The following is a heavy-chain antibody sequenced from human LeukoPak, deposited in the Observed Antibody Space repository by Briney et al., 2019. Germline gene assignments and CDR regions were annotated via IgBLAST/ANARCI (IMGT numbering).Heavy chain of an antibody. Sequence: ASVKVSCTASVYTFTTSDINWVRQATGQGLEWMGWMNPNSGKTGSAQKFQGRLTMTKNTSTSTAYMEVTGLKFEDTPIYYCARGRPGPAGAGTYDFWGQGTLITVSS. CDR3: ARGRPGPAGAGTYDF. V-gene: IGHV1-8*01. CDR1: VYTFTTSD. J-gene: IGHJ4*02. CDR2: MNPNSGKT. D-gene: IGHD6-13*01.